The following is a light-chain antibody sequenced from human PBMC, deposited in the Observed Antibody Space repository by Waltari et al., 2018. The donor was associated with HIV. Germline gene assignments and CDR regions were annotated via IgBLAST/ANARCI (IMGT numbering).Light chain of an antibody. CDR3: ASQDNKGKRVL. CDR2: DKN. Sequence: SSELTQDPIVSVTLGQTVTITCQGDSLRNYYASWHQLKPGQAPILVIYDKNTRPSGSPDRFSGSTSGNTASLTITGSQAEDEADYFCASQDNKGKRVLCGGGTKLTVL. V-gene: IGLV3-19*01. J-gene: IGLJ3*02. CDR1: SLRNYY.